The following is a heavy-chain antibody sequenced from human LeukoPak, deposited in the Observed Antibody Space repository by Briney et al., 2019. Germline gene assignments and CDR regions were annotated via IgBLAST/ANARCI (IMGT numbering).Heavy chain of an antibody. CDR2: IYTRGST. D-gene: IGHD6-19*01. J-gene: IGHJ4*02. CDR3: AREDYSSGWYFDY. V-gene: IGHV4-61*02. CDR1: GGSISSSSYY. Sequence: SETLSLTCTASGGSISSSSYYWRWLRQPAGKGLEWIGRIYTRGSTNYNPSLKSRVTISVDTSKNQFSLRLSSVTAADTAVYYCAREDYSSGWYFDYWGQGTLVTVSS.